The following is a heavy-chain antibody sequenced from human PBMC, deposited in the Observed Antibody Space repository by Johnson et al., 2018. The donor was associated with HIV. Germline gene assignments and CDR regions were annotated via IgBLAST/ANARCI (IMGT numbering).Heavy chain of an antibody. Sequence: QVQLVESGGGVVQPGRSLRLSCAASGFTFSSYAMHWVRQAPGKGLEWVAVISYDGSNKYYADSVKGRFTISRDNSKNTLYLQMNSLRAEDTAVYYCARGGRGYSYSYAFDIWGQGTMVTVSS. V-gene: IGHV3-30-3*01. D-gene: IGHD5-18*01. CDR1: GFTFSSYA. J-gene: IGHJ3*02. CDR2: ISYDGSNK. CDR3: ARGGRGYSYSYAFDI.